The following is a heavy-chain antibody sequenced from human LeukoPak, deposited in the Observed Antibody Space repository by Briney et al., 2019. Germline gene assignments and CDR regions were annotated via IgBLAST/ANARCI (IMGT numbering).Heavy chain of an antibody. V-gene: IGHV4-59*08. J-gene: IGHJ6*02. CDR3: ARHSPTYYYHGLDV. CDR2: IYYSGST. CDR1: NGSIGSYY. Sequence: SETLSLTCTVSNGSIGSYYWSWIRQPPGKELEWTGYIYYSGSTNYSPSLKSRVTISVDTSKDQFSLNLTSVTAADTAVYYCARHSPTYYYHGLDVWGQGTTVTVSS.